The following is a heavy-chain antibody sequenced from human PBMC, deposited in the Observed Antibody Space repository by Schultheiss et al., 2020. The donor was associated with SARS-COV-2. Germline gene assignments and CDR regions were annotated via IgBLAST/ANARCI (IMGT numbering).Heavy chain of an antibody. J-gene: IGHJ4*02. V-gene: IGHV3-15*01. D-gene: IGHD2-15*01. CDR3: TTTIVVVVAATLVDFDS. CDR1: GFTFSSYW. CDR2: IKSKTDGGTT. Sequence: GGSLRLSCAASGFTFSSYWMSWVRQAPGKGLEWVGSIKSKTDGGTTDYAAPVKGRFTISRDDSKNTLYLQMNSLKTKDIAVYYCTTTIVVVVAATLVDFDSWGQGTLVTVSS.